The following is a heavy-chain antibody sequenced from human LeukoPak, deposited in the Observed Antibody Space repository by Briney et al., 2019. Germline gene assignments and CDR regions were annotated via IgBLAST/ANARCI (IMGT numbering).Heavy chain of an antibody. Sequence: ASVKVSCKASGGTFSSYAISWVRQAPGQGLEWMGGIIPIFGTANYAQKFQGRVTITRNTSISTAYMELSSLRSEDTAVYYCARGAPRIIAARPNALDYWGQGTLVTVSS. J-gene: IGHJ4*02. CDR3: ARGAPRIIAARPNALDY. CDR2: IIPIFGTA. CDR1: GGTFSSYA. V-gene: IGHV1-69*05. D-gene: IGHD6-6*01.